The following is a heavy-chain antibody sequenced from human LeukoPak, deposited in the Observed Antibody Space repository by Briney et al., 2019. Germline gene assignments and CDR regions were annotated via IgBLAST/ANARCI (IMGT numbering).Heavy chain of an antibody. V-gene: IGHV1-46*01. CDR3: ARDVGYSYGMGGFDY. J-gene: IGHJ4*02. CDR2: INPSGGST. D-gene: IGHD5-18*01. Sequence: GASVKVSCKASGYTFTSYYMHWVRQAPGQGLEWMGIINPSGGSTSYAQKFQGRVTMTRDMSTSTVYMELSSLRSEDTAVYYCARDVGYSYGMGGFDYWGQGTLVTVSS. CDR1: GYTFTSYY.